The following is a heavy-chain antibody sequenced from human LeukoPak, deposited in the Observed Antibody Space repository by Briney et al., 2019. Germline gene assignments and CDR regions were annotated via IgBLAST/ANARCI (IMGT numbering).Heavy chain of an antibody. J-gene: IGHJ4*02. Sequence: PGGSLRPSCAASGFTFSSYSMNWVRQAPGKGLEWVSSISSSSSYIYYADSVKGRFTISRDNAKNSLYLQMNSLRAEDTAVYYCARDGGPRGPLHLDYWGQGTLVTVSS. D-gene: IGHD2-15*01. CDR2: ISSSSSYI. CDR1: GFTFSSYS. V-gene: IGHV3-21*01. CDR3: ARDGGPRGPLHLDY.